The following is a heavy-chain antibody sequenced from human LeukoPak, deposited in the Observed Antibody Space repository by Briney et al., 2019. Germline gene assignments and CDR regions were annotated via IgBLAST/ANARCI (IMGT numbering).Heavy chain of an antibody. V-gene: IGHV4-59*01. CDR2: IYYSGST. Sequence: PSETLSLTCTVSGGSISSYYWSWIRQPPGKGLERIGYIYYSGSTNYNPSLKSRVTISVDTSKNQFSLKLSSVTAADTAVYYCARDNSVVAATTYFDYWGQGTLVTVSS. CDR1: GGSISSYY. D-gene: IGHD2-15*01. J-gene: IGHJ4*02. CDR3: ARDNSVVAATTYFDY.